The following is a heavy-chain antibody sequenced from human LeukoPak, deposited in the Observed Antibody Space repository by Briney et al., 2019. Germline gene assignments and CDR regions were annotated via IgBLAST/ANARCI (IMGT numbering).Heavy chain of an antibody. V-gene: IGHV4-31*03. D-gene: IGHD4-11*01. Sequence: SQTLSLTCTVSGASISIGFYYWSWIRQHPGKGLEWIGYIYYCGSTYYNPSLKSRVTMSVDTSKNQFSLKLSSVTAADTAVYYCARGPYRNSFDYWGQGTLVTVSS. CDR1: GASISIGFYY. CDR2: IYYCGST. CDR3: ARGPYRNSFDY. J-gene: IGHJ4*02.